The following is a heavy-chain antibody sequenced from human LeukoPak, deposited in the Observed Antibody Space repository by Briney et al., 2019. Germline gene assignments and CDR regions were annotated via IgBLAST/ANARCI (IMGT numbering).Heavy chain of an antibody. J-gene: IGHJ4*02. V-gene: IGHV3-30*18. CDR1: GFTFSTYA. CDR2: ISYDGSST. D-gene: IGHD6-6*01. Sequence: PGRSLRLSCAASGFTFSTYAMHWVRKAPGKGLEWVAIISYDGSSTSYADSVKGRLTISRDNSKSTLYLQMSSLRTEDTAVYYCAKIEGSSSYYFDYWGQGTLVTVSS. CDR3: AKIEGSSSYYFDY.